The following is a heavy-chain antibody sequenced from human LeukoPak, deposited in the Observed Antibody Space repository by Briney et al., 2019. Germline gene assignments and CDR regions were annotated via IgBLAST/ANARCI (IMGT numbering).Heavy chain of an antibody. D-gene: IGHD2-15*01. CDR1: GFTFGSYS. V-gene: IGHV3-21*01. J-gene: IGHJ4*02. CDR3: AREAVVAAVDY. Sequence: GGSLRLSCAASGFTFGSYSMNWVRQAPGKGLEWVSSISSSSSYIYYADSVKGRFTISRDNAKNSLYLQMNSLRAEDTAVYYCAREAVVAAVDYWGQGTLVTVSS. CDR2: ISSSSSYI.